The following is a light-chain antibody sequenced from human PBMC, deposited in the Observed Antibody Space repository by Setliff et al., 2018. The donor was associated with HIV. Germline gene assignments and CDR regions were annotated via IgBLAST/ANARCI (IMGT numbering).Light chain of an antibody. V-gene: IGLV2-11*01. CDR1: TSDVGNYNY. Sequence: QSALTQPRSVSGSPGQTVTLSCTGSTSDVGNYNYVSWYQQYPGKAPKLIIFDVSRRPSGVPDRFSGSKSQNTASLTISGLQPEDEADYYCCSYVGSYNYIFGTGTKAPS. J-gene: IGLJ1*01. CDR3: CSYVGSYNYI. CDR2: DVS.